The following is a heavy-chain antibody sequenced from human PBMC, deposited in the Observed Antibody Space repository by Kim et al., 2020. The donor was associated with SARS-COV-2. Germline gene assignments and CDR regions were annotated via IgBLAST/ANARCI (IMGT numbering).Heavy chain of an antibody. Sequence: VKGRFTISRENVKNSLYLQMNSLPAGDTAVYYCARLYKEYSGYPFYFDYWGQGALVTVSS. CDR3: ARLYKEYSGYPFYFDY. V-gene: IGHV3-13*01. J-gene: IGHJ4*02. D-gene: IGHD5-12*01.